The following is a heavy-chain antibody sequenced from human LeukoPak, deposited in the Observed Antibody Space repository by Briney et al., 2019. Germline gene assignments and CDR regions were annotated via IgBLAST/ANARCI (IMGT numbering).Heavy chain of an antibody. CDR3: ATDNGYRYYFDY. CDR1: GFTFSSYW. J-gene: IGHJ4*02. Sequence: GGSLRLSCAASGFTFSSYWMSWVRQAPGKGLEWVANIKQDGGEKYHVDSVKGRFTISRDNAKNSLYLQMNSLRAEDTAVYYCATDNGYRYYFDYWGQGTLVTVSS. D-gene: IGHD5-18*01. V-gene: IGHV3-7*05. CDR2: IKQDGGEK.